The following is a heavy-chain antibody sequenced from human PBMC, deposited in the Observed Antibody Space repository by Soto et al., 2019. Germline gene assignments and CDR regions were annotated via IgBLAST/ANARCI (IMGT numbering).Heavy chain of an antibody. D-gene: IGHD1-20*01. CDR1: GVSFSTSGVG. CDR3: VHGSRNNTTCYAGFDY. J-gene: IGHJ4*02. Sequence: QITLKESGPTLVKPTQTLTLTCSISGVSFSTSGVGVGWIRQPPGKALEWLALIYGDDDTRHSPSLKSRLTITKDTSKNKVVLRMTNLYTTDTATYYCVHGSRNNTTCYAGFDYWGQGILVTVSS. CDR2: IYGDDDT. V-gene: IGHV2-5*02.